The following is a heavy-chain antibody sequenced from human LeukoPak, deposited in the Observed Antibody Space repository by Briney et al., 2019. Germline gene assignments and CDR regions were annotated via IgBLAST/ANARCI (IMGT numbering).Heavy chain of an antibody. CDR2: TYYRSKWYN. CDR3: ARPVGNLDY. CDR1: GDSVSSKSAA. Sequence: SQTLSLTCALSGDSVSSKSAAWNWIRQSPSRGLEWLGRTYYRSKWYNDYAVSVRGRIAVNPDTSKNQFSLQLNSVTPEDTAVYYCARPVGNLDYWGQGTLVTVSS. J-gene: IGHJ4*02. V-gene: IGHV6-1*01. D-gene: IGHD1-26*01.